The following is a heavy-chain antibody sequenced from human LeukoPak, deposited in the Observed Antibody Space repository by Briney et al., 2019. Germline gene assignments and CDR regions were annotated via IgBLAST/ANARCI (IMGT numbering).Heavy chain of an antibody. J-gene: IGHJ4*02. CDR1: GFTFRSHS. CDR2: ISSSSSTI. V-gene: IGHV3-48*01. D-gene: IGHD4-17*01. Sequence: GGSLRLSCAASGFTFRSHSMNWVRQAPGKGLEWISYISSSSSTISYADSVKGRFTISRDNAKNSLYLQMNSLRGEDTAVYYCARGYGDWGYWGQGTLVTVSS. CDR3: ARGYGDWGY.